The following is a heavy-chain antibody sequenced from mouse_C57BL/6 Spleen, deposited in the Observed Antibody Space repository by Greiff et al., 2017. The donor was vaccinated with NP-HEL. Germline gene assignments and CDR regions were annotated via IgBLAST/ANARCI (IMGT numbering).Heavy chain of an antibody. CDR3: ARVTTVVGGPRAMYY. V-gene: IGHV1-64*01. Sequence: QVQLQQPGAELVKPGASVKLSCKASGYTFTSYWMHWVKQRPGQGLEWIGMIHPNSGSTNYNEKFKSKATLTVDKSSSTAYMQLSSLTSEDSAVYYCARVTTVVGGPRAMYYRGQGPSVTASS. CDR2: IHPNSGST. CDR1: GYTFTSYW. D-gene: IGHD1-1*01. J-gene: IGHJ4*01.